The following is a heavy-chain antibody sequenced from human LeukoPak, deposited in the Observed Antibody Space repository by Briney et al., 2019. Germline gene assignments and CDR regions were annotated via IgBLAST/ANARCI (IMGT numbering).Heavy chain of an antibody. CDR2: IHPGDSDT. J-gene: IGHJ5*02. CDR1: GYSFINYW. D-gene: IGHD1-1*01. V-gene: IGHV5-51*01. CDR3: ARQAGTTGGFDP. Sequence: GESLKISCKGSGYSFINYWIGWVRQTPGEGLEWMGIIHPGDSDTRYSPSFQGQVTISVDKSINTAYLQWSSLKASDTAMYYCARQAGTTGGFDPWGQGTLVTVSS.